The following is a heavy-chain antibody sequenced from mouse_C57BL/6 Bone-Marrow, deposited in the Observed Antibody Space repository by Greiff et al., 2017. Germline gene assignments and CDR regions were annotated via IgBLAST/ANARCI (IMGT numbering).Heavy chain of an antibody. CDR2: IDPNSGGT. Sequence: QVQLQQPGAELVKPGASVKLSCKASGYTFTSYWMHWVKQRPGRGLEWIGRIDPNSGGTKYTEKVKSTATLTVDKPSRTAYMQLSSLTSEDSAVYYCSRGDYSGSSYGYFDVWGTGTTVTVSS. V-gene: IGHV1-72*01. CDR3: SRGDYSGSSYGYFDV. J-gene: IGHJ1*03. CDR1: GYTFTSYW. D-gene: IGHD1-1*01.